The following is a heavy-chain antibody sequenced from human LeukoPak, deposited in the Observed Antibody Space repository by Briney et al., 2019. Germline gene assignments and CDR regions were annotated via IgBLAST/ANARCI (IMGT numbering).Heavy chain of an antibody. V-gene: IGHV1-18*01. Sequence: GASVKVSCKTSGYNFPVFGISWVRQAPGQGLEWMGWISGYNGRTIYAQTVQVRVTMTTDTSTRTVYMELRSLKPNDTAVYYCARETSGGDRQPTGYFDYWGQGSLVIVSS. CDR2: ISGYNGRT. CDR3: ARETSGGDRQPTGYFDY. D-gene: IGHD1-1*01. CDR1: GYNFPVFG. J-gene: IGHJ4*02.